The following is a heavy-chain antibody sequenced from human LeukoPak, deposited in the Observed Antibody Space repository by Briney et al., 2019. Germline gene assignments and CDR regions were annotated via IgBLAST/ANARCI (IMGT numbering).Heavy chain of an antibody. J-gene: IGHJ3*02. Sequence: GGSLRLSCAASGFTFSSYSMNWVRQAPGKGLEWVSSISSSSSYIYYADSVKGRFTISRDNAKNSLYLQMNSLRAEDTAVYYCARGSWELSSRNAFDIWGQGTMVTVSS. V-gene: IGHV3-21*01. CDR3: ARGSWELSSRNAFDI. CDR1: GFTFSSYS. D-gene: IGHD1-26*01. CDR2: ISSSSSYI.